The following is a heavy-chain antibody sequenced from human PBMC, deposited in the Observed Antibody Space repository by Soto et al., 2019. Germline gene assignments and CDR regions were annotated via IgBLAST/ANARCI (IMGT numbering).Heavy chain of an antibody. J-gene: IGHJ4*02. V-gene: IGHV4-31*03. CDR2: IYYSGST. D-gene: IGHD1-26*01. CDR1: GXSISSGGYY. Sequence: LSLTFTVSGXSISSGGYYWSWIRQHPGKGLEWIGYIYYSGSTYYNPSLKSRVTISVDTSKNEFSLKLSSVTAADTAVYYCARDGGGGSSPFDYWGQGTLVTVSS. CDR3: ARDGGGGSSPFDY.